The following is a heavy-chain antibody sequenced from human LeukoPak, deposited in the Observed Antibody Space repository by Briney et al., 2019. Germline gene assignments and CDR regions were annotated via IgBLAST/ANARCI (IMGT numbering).Heavy chain of an antibody. V-gene: IGHV3-7*03. CDR1: RFTLSTYW. Sequence: GGSLRLSCAASRFTLSTYWMSWVRQAPGKGLEWVAHIKQDGSQEYYVDSVKGRFTISRDSAKNSLYLQTNTLRAEDTAVYYCARDRDGGPFHMDVWGQGTTVTVSS. J-gene: IGHJ6*02. CDR3: ARDRDGGPFHMDV. D-gene: IGHD5-24*01. CDR2: IKQDGSQE.